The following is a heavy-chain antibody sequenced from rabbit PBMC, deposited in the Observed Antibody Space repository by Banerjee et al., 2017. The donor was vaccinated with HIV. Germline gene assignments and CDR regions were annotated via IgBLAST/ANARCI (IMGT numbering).Heavy chain of an antibody. J-gene: IGHJ4*01. Sequence: QEQLVESGGGLVQPGGSLKLSCKASGFDFSSYGVSWVRQAPGKGLEWIGYIDPVFGNKYYANWVNGRFTISSHNAQNTVDLHMNSLTAADTATYFCARDLAGVIGWNFNLWGQGTLVTVS. V-gene: IGHV1S47*01. CDR2: IDPVFGNK. CDR3: ARDLAGVIGWNFNL. D-gene: IGHD4-1*01. CDR1: GFDFSSYG.